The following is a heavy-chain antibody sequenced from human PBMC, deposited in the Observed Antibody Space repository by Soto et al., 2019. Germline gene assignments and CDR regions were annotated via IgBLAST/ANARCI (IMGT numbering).Heavy chain of an antibody. J-gene: IGHJ5*02. V-gene: IGHV3-30-3*01. D-gene: IGHD2-2*01. CDR3: ARGTIKGYCISTSCHNWFDP. CDR1: GFTFSSYA. Sequence: GGSLRLSCAASGFTFSSYAMSWVRQAPGKGLEWVAVISYDGGSKYYADSVKGRFTISRDNSKNTLYLQMNSLRAEDTAVYYCARGTIKGYCISTSCHNWFDPWGQGTLVTVS. CDR2: ISYDGGSK.